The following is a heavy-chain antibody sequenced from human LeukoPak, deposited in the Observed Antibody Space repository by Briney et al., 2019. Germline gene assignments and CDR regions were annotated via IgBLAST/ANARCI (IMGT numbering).Heavy chain of an antibody. J-gene: IGHJ4*02. Sequence: SETLSLTCAVSGGSISSSNWWSWVRQPPGKGLEWIGEIYHSGSTNYNPSLKSRVTISVDKSKNQFSLKLSSVTAADTAVYYCAREARGELPPLDSGGQGTLVTVSS. CDR1: GGSISSSNW. D-gene: IGHD1-26*01. CDR3: AREARGELPPLDS. CDR2: IYHSGST. V-gene: IGHV4-4*02.